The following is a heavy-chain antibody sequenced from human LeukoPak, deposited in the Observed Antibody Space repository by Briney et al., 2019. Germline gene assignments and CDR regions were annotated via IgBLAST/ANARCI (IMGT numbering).Heavy chain of an antibody. CDR3: ARADYGPGNFDY. Sequence: PSETLSLTCAVYGGSFSGYYWSWIRQPPGKGLEWIGEINHSESTNYNPSLKSRVTISVDTSKNQFSLKLSSVTAADTAVYYCARADYGPGNFDYWGQGTLVTVSS. CDR1: GGSFSGYY. V-gene: IGHV4-34*01. J-gene: IGHJ4*02. CDR2: INHSEST. D-gene: IGHD3-10*01.